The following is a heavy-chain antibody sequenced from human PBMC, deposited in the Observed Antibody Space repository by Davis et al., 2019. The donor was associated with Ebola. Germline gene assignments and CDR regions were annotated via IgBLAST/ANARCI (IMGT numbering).Heavy chain of an antibody. CDR1: GYTFTSYG. V-gene: IGHV1-18*01. J-gene: IGHJ6*02. D-gene: IGHD6-6*01. CDR3: ASGEQLVLYYYYGMDV. CDR2: ISAYNGNT. Sequence: ASVKVSCKASGYTFTSYGISWVRQAPGQGLEWMGWISAYNGNTNYAQKLQGRVTMTTDTSTSTAYMELRSLRSDDTAVYYCASGEQLVLYYYYGMDVWGQGTTVTVSS.